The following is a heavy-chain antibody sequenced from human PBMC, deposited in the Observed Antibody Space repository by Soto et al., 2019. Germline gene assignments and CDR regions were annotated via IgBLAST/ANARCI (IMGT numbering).Heavy chain of an antibody. J-gene: IGHJ6*02. CDR2: IRSKANSYAT. V-gene: IGHV3-73*01. CDR1: GFTFSGSA. D-gene: IGHD2-8*01. Sequence: PGGSLRLSCAASGFTFSGSAMHWVRQASGKGLEWVGRIRSKANSYATAYAASVKGRFTISRDDSKNTAYLQMNSLKTEDTAVYYCTRNLRARMRPNYYYYGMDVWGQGTTVTVSS. CDR3: TRNLRARMRPNYYYYGMDV.